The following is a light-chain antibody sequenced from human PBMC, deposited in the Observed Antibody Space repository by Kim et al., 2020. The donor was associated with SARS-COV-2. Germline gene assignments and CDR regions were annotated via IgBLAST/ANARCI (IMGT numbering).Light chain of an antibody. CDR1: QSVLFNFNNKNY. Sequence: DIVMTQSPDSLAVSLGERATINCKSSQSVLFNFNNKNYSAWYQHKLGQPPKLLIYWASTRESGVPDRFSGSGSGTDFTLTITNLQAEDVAVYYCQQYFSPPPTFGQGTRLEIK. CDR3: QQYFSPPPT. CDR2: WAS. J-gene: IGKJ5*01. V-gene: IGKV4-1*01.